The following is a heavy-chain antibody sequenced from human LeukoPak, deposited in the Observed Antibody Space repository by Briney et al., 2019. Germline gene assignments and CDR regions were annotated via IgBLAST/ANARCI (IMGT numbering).Heavy chain of an antibody. CDR2: ISDSGYST. D-gene: IGHD2-8*02. CDR3: ATYRQVLLPFES. Sequence: GGSLRLSCAASGFTFNSYTMSWVRQAPGKGLEWVSAISDSGYSTYYADSVKGRFTISRDNSKNTLYLQMNSLRAEDTAIYYCATYRQVLLPFESWGQGTLVTVSS. V-gene: IGHV3-23*01. CDR1: GFTFNSYT. J-gene: IGHJ4*02.